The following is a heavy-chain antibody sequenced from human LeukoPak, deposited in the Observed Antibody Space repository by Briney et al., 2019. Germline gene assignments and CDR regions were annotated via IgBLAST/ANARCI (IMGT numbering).Heavy chain of an antibody. CDR2: IDPSGGTT. V-gene: IGHV1-46*01. D-gene: IGHD3-10*01. Sequence: ASVKVSCKASGYTFTSYYVHWLRQAPGQGLEWMGIIDPSGGTTTYAQKFQGRVTMTRDTSTNTVYMELSSLRSEDTAVYYCARRITMVRGVINAFDIWGQGTMVTVSS. CDR1: GYTFTSYY. J-gene: IGHJ3*02. CDR3: ARRITMVRGVINAFDI.